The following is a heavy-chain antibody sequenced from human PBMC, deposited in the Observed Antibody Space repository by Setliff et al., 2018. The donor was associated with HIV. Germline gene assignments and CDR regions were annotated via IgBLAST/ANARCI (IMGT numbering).Heavy chain of an antibody. CDR2: INHSGST. CDR1: GGSFSGYC. CDR3: ARGKQWLPHVY. Sequence: PSETLSLTCAVYGGSFSGYCWTWIRQPPGKGLEWIGEINHSGSTNYNPSLKSRVTISIDTFKNQFSPNMSSVTAADTAVYYCARGKQWLPHVYWGQGTLVTVSS. V-gene: IGHV4-34*01. J-gene: IGHJ4*02. D-gene: IGHD6-19*01.